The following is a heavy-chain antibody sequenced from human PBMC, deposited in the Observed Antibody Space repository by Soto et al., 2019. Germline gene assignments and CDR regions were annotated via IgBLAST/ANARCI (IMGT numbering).Heavy chain of an antibody. CDR1: GYTFTSYG. CDR2: ISSYNGNT. V-gene: IGHV1-18*04. CDR3: ARDKMIVVGRYAFDI. Sequence: ASVKVSCKASGYTFTSYGISWVRQAPGQGLEWMGWISSYNGNTNYAQKLQGRVTMTTDTSTSTAYMELRSLRSDDTAVYYCARDKMIVVGRYAFDIWGQGTMVTASS. J-gene: IGHJ3*02. D-gene: IGHD3-22*01.